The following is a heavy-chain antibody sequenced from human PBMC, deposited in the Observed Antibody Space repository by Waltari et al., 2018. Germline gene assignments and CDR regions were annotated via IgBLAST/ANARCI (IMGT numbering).Heavy chain of an antibody. J-gene: IGHJ6*03. CDR2: ICHSGST. CDR3: ARESSATDYYMDV. D-gene: IGHD5-12*01. Sequence: QVQLQESGPGLVKPSEALSLTCAVSAYSIRSPSCWGWLRQPPGKGLEWIGSICHSGSTYYNPSLKSRVSISVDTSKNQFSLKLSSVTAADTAVYYCARESSATDYYMDVWGKGTTVTVSS. V-gene: IGHV4-38-2*02. CDR1: AYSIRSPSC.